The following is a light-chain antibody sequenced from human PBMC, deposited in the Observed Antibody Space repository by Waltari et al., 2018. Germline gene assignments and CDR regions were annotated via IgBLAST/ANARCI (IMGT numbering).Light chain of an antibody. CDR2: DAS. CDR3: QQRSNWPMT. J-gene: IGKJ2*01. CDR1: QIVSSY. V-gene: IGKV3-11*01. Sequence: EIVLTQSPATLSLSPGERATLACRASQIVSSYLAWYQQKPGQAHRLLIYDASNRATGIPARFSGSGSGTDFTLTISSLEPEDFAVYYCQQRSNWPMTFGQGTKLEIK.